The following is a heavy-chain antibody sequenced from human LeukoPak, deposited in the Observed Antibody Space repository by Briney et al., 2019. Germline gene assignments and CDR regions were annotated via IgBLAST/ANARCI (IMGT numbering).Heavy chain of an antibody. CDR1: GFTFSSYG. D-gene: IGHD3-10*01. Sequence: GGSLRLSCAASGFTFSSYGMHWVRQAPGKGLEWVAVIWYDGSNKYYADSVKGRFTISRDNSKNTLYLQMNSLRAEDTAVYYCARGTLAVRGVTANFDYWGQGTLVTVSS. V-gene: IGHV3-33*01. CDR3: ARGTLAVRGVTANFDY. J-gene: IGHJ4*02. CDR2: IWYDGSNK.